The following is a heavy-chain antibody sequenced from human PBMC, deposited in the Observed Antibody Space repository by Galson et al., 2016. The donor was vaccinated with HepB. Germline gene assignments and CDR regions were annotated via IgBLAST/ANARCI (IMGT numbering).Heavy chain of an antibody. J-gene: IGHJ4*01. V-gene: IGHV3-9*01. CDR1: GFSFDEYA. CDR2: ISWNSGTI. D-gene: IGHD3-10*01. CDR3: AKTVRRGRLAMVLGIKMIGYFVY. Sequence: SLRLSCAASGFSFDEYAMHWVRQAPGKGLEWVAGISWNSGTIDYADSVKGLFTISRDNAEKSLYLQMNSLRAEDTALYFCAKTVRRGRLAMVLGIKMIGYFVYWGHGTQVTVSS.